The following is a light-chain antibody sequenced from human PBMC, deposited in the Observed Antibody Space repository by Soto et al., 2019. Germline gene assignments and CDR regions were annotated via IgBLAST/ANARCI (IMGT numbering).Light chain of an antibody. Sequence: EIVLTQSPATLSLSPGERATLSCRASQSVRSYLACYQQKPGQAPRLLIYDASNRATGIPARFSGSGSGTDFTLTISSLEPEDFAVYYCQQRSNWPRTLTFGGVTKVEIK. CDR1: QSVRSY. J-gene: IGKJ4*01. V-gene: IGKV3-11*01. CDR3: QQRSNWPRTLT. CDR2: DAS.